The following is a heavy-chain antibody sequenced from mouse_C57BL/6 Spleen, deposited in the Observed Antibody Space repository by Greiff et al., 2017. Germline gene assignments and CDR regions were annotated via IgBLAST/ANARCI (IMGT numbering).Heavy chain of an antibody. D-gene: IGHD1-1*01. CDR2: IDPANGNT. CDR3: ASPNGSSSYYAMGD. Sequence: VQLQQSVAELVRPGASVKLSCTASGFNIKNTYMHWVKQRPEQGLEWIGSIDPANGNTKYAPKFQSKATITADTSSNTAYLQLSSLTSEDTAIEYCASPNGSSSYYAMGDWGQGTTVTVSS. V-gene: IGHV14-3*01. J-gene: IGHJ4*01. CDR1: GFNIKNTY.